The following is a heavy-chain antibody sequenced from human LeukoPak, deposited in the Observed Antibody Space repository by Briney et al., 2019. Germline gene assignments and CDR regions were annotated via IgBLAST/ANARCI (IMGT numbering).Heavy chain of an antibody. CDR2: TYYRSKWYN. Sequence: SQTLSLTCAISGDSFSINSAAWNWIRQSPSRGLEWLGRTYYRSKWYNDYAVSVKSRITINPDTSKNQFSLQLNSVTPEDTAVYYCARGLWGAYSSSSPTNYYYYGMDVWGQGTTVTVSS. CDR3: ARGLWGAYSSSSPTNYYYYGMDV. J-gene: IGHJ6*02. V-gene: IGHV6-1*01. D-gene: IGHD6-6*01. CDR1: GDSFSINSAA.